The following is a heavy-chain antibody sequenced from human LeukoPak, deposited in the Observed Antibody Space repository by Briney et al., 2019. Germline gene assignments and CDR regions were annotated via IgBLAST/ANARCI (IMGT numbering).Heavy chain of an antibody. J-gene: IGHJ5*02. D-gene: IGHD6-13*01. V-gene: IGHV3-23*01. CDR3: ARGLAATGTRWFDP. CDR1: RFTFNNYA. CDR2: ISGSGDST. Sequence: GGSRRLSCAASRFTFNNYAMSWVRQAPGKGLEWASTISGSGDSTHYADSVKGRFTISRDNSQNMLYLHMNSLRAEDTAVYYCARGLAATGTRWFDPWGQGTLVPVSS.